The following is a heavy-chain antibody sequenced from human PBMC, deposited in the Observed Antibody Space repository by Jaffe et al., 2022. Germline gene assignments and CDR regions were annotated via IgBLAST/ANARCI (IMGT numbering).Heavy chain of an antibody. CDR1: GFTFSSYG. Sequence: QVQLVESGGGVVQPGGSLRLSCAASGFTFSSYGMHWVRQAPGKGLEWVAFIRYDGSNKYYADSVKGRFTISRDNSKNTLYLQMNSLRAEDTAVYYCAKTHAEDTMVQGEDWGQGTLVTVSS. CDR2: IRYDGSNK. V-gene: IGHV3-30*02. D-gene: IGHD3-10*01. CDR3: AKTHAEDTMVQGED. J-gene: IGHJ4*02.